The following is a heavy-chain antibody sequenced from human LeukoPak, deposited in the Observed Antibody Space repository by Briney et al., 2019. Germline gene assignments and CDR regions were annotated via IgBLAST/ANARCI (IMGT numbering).Heavy chain of an antibody. Sequence: PGGSLRLSCAASGFTVSNAWMNWVRQAPGKGLEWVSSINSGSNSIYYADSVKGRFTISRDNAKNSLYLQMNSLRAEDTAVYYCTRGSYGDYGYWGQGTLVTVSS. CDR3: TRGSYGDYGY. V-gene: IGHV3-21*01. CDR2: INSGSNSI. J-gene: IGHJ4*02. D-gene: IGHD4-17*01. CDR1: GFTVSNAW.